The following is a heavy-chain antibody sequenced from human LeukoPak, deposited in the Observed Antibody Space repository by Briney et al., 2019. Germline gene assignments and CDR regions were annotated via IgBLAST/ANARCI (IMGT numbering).Heavy chain of an antibody. Sequence: PSETLSLTCAVSNASISGRNWWNWVRQPPGKGLEWIGEVSHSGSTNYNPSLKSRVTISVDTSKNQFSLKLSSVTAADTAVYYCARGLLIFASGRRPSVVTAKKPFDYWGQGTLVTVSS. J-gene: IGHJ4*02. D-gene: IGHD2-21*02. CDR3: ARGLLIFASGRRPSVVTAKKPFDY. CDR2: VSHSGST. CDR1: NASISGRNW. V-gene: IGHV4-4*02.